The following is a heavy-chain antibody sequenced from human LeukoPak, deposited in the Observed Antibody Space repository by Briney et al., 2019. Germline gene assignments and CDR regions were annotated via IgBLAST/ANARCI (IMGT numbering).Heavy chain of an antibody. CDR3: ARVDDSSGYSYYFDY. J-gene: IGHJ4*02. D-gene: IGHD3-22*01. CDR2: ISAYNGNT. V-gene: IGHV1-18*01. Sequence: ASVKVSCKASGYTFTSYVISWVRQAPGQRLEWMGWISAYNGNTNYAQKLQGRVTMTTDTSTSTAYMELRSLRSDDTAVYYCARVDDSSGYSYYFDYWGQGTLVTVSS. CDR1: GYTFTSYV.